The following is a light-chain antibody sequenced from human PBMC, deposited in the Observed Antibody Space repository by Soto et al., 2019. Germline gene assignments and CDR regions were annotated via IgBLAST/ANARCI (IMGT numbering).Light chain of an antibody. J-gene: IGKJ4*01. Sequence: EIVLTQSPATLSLSPGDRATLSCMASQSVSNYLAWYQQKPGQAPRLLIYGASNRATGIPARFSGSGSGTDFTRSISSLDPEEFAVYYCQQSSDWPSLTFVGGTKVQMK. CDR2: GAS. CDR1: QSVSNY. CDR3: QQSSDWPSLT. V-gene: IGKV3-11*01.